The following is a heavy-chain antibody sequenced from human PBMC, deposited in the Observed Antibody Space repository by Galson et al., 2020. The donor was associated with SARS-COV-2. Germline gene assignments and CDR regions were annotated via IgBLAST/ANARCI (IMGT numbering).Heavy chain of an antibody. V-gene: IGHV4-59*01. CDR2: ISYSGST. Sequence: LSLTCSVSDVSMTSYYWSWIRQPPGKGLEWIGYISYSGSTNYNPSLRSRVTILVDMSRNQFSLKLSSVTAADTAIYYCARDPAPLYGDNYYYGMDVWGRGTTVTVSS. CDR1: DVSMTSYY. D-gene: IGHD4-17*01. CDR3: ARDPAPLYGDNYYYGMDV. J-gene: IGHJ6*02.